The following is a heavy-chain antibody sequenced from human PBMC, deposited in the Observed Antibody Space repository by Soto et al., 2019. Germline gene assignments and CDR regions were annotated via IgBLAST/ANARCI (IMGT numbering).Heavy chain of an antibody. CDR2: STGDGTNT. V-gene: IGHV3-74*01. CDR3: ARDGGYGTPFDY. CDR1: GFAFSSYW. D-gene: IGHD5-12*01. J-gene: IGHJ4*02. Sequence: EVHLVQSGGGLVQPGGSLRLSCAASGFAFSSYWLHWVRQAPGKGLMIVSRSTGDGTNTAYATSVKGRFTISRDNAKNMVYLQMDSLKAEDTAVYYCARDGGYGTPFDYWGQGALVTVSS.